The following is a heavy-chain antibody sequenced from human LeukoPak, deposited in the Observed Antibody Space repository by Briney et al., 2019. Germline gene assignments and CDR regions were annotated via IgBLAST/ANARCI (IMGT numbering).Heavy chain of an antibody. J-gene: IGHJ3*02. D-gene: IGHD6-13*01. CDR2: MYYSGSS. CDR1: GGSIRSYC. Sequence: PSETLSPTCTVSGGSIRSYCWSWIRQPPGKGLEWIGYMYYSGSSNYNPSLKSRVTIVVGTSKNRFSLNLSSVTAADTAVYYCARHIGSSWLDAFDIWGQGTMVTVSS. V-gene: IGHV4-59*08. CDR3: ARHIGSSWLDAFDI.